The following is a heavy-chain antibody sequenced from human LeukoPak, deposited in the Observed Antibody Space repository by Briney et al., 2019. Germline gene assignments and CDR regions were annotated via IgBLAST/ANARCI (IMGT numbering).Heavy chain of an antibody. CDR2: ICGGGGNT. CDR3: AKERITSSGWDGEFYY. CDR1: GFTLSSYA. Sequence: GGSLRLSCAASGFTLSSYATSSVRHAPGKGLERVSAICGGGGNTYYADSVKGRFTISRDNSKNTLYLQMTSLRAEDTAVYYCAKERITSSGWDGEFYYWGQGTLVTVSS. J-gene: IGHJ4*02. V-gene: IGHV3-23*01. D-gene: IGHD6-19*01.